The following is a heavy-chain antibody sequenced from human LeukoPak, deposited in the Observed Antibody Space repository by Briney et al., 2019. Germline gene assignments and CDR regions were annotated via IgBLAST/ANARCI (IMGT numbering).Heavy chain of an antibody. CDR3: ATHTNNYYDSSGYSDY. V-gene: IGHV4-39*01. Sequence: SETLSLTCTVSGGSISSSSYYWGWIRQPPGKGLEWIGGIYYSGSTYYNPSLKSRVTISVDTSKNQFSLKLSSVTAADTAVYYCATHTNNYYDSSGYSDYWGQGTLVTVSS. CDR1: GGSISSSSYY. D-gene: IGHD3-22*01. J-gene: IGHJ4*02. CDR2: IYYSGST.